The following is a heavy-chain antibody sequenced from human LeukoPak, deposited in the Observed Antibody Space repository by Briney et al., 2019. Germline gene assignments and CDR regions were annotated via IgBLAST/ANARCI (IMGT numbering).Heavy chain of an antibody. CDR3: AKGGYSYGYSYNDY. V-gene: IGHV3-20*04. Sequence: GGSLRLSCAASGFTFDDYGMSWVRQAPGKGLEWVSGINWNGGSTGYADSVKGRFTISRDNAKNSLYLQMNSLRAEDTALYYCAKGGYSYGYSYNDYWGQGTLVTVSS. J-gene: IGHJ4*02. D-gene: IGHD5-18*01. CDR1: GFTFDDYG. CDR2: INWNGGST.